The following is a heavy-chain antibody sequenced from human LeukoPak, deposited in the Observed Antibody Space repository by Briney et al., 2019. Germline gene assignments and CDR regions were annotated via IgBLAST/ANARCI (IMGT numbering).Heavy chain of an antibody. Sequence: GGSLRLSCAASGITFSSYTMSWVRQAPGKGLEWVANIKQDGSEMYYLDSVKGRFIISRDNAKNSLYLQMNSLRAEDTAVYYCARDRGIVAQFDPWGQGTLVTVSS. J-gene: IGHJ5*02. V-gene: IGHV3-7*01. CDR2: IKQDGSEM. D-gene: IGHD1-26*01. CDR3: ARDRGIVAQFDP. CDR1: GITFSSYT.